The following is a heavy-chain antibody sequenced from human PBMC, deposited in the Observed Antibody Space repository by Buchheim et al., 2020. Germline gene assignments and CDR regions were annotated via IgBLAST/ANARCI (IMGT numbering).Heavy chain of an antibody. V-gene: IGHV4-59*01. Sequence: QVLLQESGPGMVKPSETLSLTCNVSGASMNDYYWSWIRQPPGKGLEWLGYIYYSGSTNYNPSLKIRVTISIATSKNQVSLRLTSVTAADTAVYYCARFPVQRKPYWGQGIL. CDR1: GASMNDYY. CDR3: ARFPVQRKPY. J-gene: IGHJ4*02. D-gene: IGHD5-24*01. CDR2: IYYSGST.